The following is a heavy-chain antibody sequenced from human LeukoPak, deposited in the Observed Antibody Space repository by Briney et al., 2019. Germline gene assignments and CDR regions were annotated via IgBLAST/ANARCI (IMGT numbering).Heavy chain of an antibody. Sequence: GGSLRLSCAASGFSFSYYNMKWVRQAPGKGLEWVSSISTSGSYIYYADSVKGRFTISRDNSKNTLYLQMNSLRAEDTAVYYCARSGGYSYGYLDYWGQGTLVTVSS. V-gene: IGHV3-21*01. CDR2: ISTSGSYI. D-gene: IGHD5-18*01. J-gene: IGHJ4*02. CDR3: ARSGGYSYGYLDY. CDR1: GFSFSYYN.